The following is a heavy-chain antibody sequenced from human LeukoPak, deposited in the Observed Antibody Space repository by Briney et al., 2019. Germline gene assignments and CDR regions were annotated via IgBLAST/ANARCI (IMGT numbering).Heavy chain of an antibody. CDR2: IYSSGSS. Sequence: SETLSLTCTVSGGSMSGGSDFWGWIRQPPGKGLEWIGNIYSSGSSYYNPSVESRVTMSIDMSKKQFSLKLRSVTAADTAVYYCARDRIAAAGPVLIDYGMDVWGQGTTVTVSS. V-gene: IGHV4-39*07. CDR3: ARDRIAAAGPVLIDYGMDV. CDR1: GGSMSGGSDF. D-gene: IGHD6-13*01. J-gene: IGHJ6*02.